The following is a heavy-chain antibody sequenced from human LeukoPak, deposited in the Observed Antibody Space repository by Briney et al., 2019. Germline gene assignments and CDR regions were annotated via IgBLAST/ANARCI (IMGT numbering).Heavy chain of an antibody. V-gene: IGHV1-69*04. J-gene: IGHJ3*02. CDR3: AREDDGGSAFDI. CDR2: IIPILGIA. Sequence: SVKVSCKASGGTFSSYTISWVRQAPGQGLEWMGRIIPILGIANYAQKFQGRVTITADKSTSTAYMELRSLRSEDTAVYYCAREDDGGSAFDIWGQGTMVTVSS. CDR1: GGTFSSYT. D-gene: IGHD1-1*01.